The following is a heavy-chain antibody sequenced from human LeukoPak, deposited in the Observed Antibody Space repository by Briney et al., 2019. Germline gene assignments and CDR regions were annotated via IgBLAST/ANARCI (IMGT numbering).Heavy chain of an antibody. D-gene: IGHD1-14*01. CDR3: ASYGKTNPYYYYYMDV. V-gene: IGHV4-38-2*02. CDR2: IHSGQSP. Sequence: PSETLSLTCTVTDYSISSGYFWGWIRPPPGKGLEWIGIIHSGQSPYYSPSLESRITISIDTSKNQFSLKLHSVTAADTAVYYCASYGKTNPYYYYYMDVWGKGTTVTVSS. CDR1: DYSISSGYF. J-gene: IGHJ6*03.